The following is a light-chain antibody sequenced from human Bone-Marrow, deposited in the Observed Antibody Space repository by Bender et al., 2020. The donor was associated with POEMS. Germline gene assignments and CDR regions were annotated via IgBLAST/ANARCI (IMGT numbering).Light chain of an antibody. J-gene: IGLJ2*01. Sequence: SYEVTQPPSVSVSPGQTASITCSGDDLGDKYVAWYQQKPGQSPVLVIYQDTKRPSGIPERFSGSNSGNTATLTISGTQAMDKADYYCQAWDTCSVLLGRGTKLTVL. V-gene: IGLV3-1*01. CDR3: QAWDTCSVL. CDR2: QDT. CDR1: DLGDKY.